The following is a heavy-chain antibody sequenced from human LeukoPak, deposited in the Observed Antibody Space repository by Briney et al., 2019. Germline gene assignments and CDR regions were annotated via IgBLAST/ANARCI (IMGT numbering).Heavy chain of an antibody. V-gene: IGHV1-2*02. CDR1: GYTFTGYY. J-gene: IGHJ4*02. Sequence: ASVKVSCKASGYTFTGYYMHRVRQAPGQGLEWMGWINPNSGGTNYAQKFQGRVTMTRDTSISTAYMELSRLRSDDTAVYYCARGTSDYYGSGSYIHWGQGTLVTVSS. D-gene: IGHD3-10*01. CDR2: INPNSGGT. CDR3: ARGTSDYYGSGSYIH.